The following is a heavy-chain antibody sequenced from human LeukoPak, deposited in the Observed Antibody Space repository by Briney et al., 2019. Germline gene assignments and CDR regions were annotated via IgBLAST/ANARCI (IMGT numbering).Heavy chain of an antibody. CDR2: IYSGGST. Sequence: PGGSLRLSCAASGFTVSSNYMSWVRQAPEKGLEWVSVIYSGGSTYYADSVKGRFTISRDNSKNTLYLQMNSLRAEDTAVYYCARVLGYSYGFDAFDIWGQGTMVTVSS. V-gene: IGHV3-53*01. J-gene: IGHJ3*02. CDR1: GFTVSSNY. D-gene: IGHD5-18*01. CDR3: ARVLGYSYGFDAFDI.